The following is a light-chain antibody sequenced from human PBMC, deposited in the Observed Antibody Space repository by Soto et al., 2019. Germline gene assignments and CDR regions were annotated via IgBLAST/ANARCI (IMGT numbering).Light chain of an antibody. CDR3: QQTYIIPRT. V-gene: IGKV1-39*01. J-gene: IGKJ1*01. Sequence: TQSPGTLSLSPGERATLSCRASQSVSNNYLAWYQQKPGRAPQVLIYGASTLQSGVPSRFSGRGSGTDFTLTISSLQHEDFASYYCQQTYIIPRTFGQGTKVEIK. CDR1: QSVSNNY. CDR2: GAS.